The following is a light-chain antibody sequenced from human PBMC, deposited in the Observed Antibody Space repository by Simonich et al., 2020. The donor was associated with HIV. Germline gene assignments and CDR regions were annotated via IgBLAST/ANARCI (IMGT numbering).Light chain of an antibody. Sequence: DIVMTQTPLSLSVTPGQPASISCKSSQSLLHSDGKTYLYWYLQKPGQSPQLLIYERSNRFSGVPDRFSGSGSGTDFTLKIRRVEAEDVGVYYCMQSIQLPLTFGGGTKVEL. CDR1: QSLLHSDGKTY. J-gene: IGKJ4*01. CDR3: MQSIQLPLT. CDR2: ERS. V-gene: IGKV2D-29*02.